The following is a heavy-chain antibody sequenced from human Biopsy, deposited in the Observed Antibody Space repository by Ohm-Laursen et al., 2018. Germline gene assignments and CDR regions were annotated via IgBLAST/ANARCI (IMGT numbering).Heavy chain of an antibody. J-gene: IGHJ3*02. Sequence: PGTLSLTCTVSGDSINNYYWSWIRQPAGKGLEWIGRIYTSGSPNYNLSLESRVTTSVDTSKNQFSLNLRSVTAADTAVYYCARGTGRYYVYGAFDIWGQGTVVTVSS. V-gene: IGHV4-4*07. CDR1: GDSINNYY. CDR2: IYTSGSP. CDR3: ARGTGRYYVYGAFDI. D-gene: IGHD1-26*01.